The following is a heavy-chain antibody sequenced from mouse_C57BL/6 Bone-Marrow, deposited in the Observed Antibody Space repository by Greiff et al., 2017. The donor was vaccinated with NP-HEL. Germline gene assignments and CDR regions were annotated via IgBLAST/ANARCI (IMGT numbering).Heavy chain of an antibody. D-gene: IGHD1-1*01. V-gene: IGHV1-55*01. Sequence: QVQLQQPGAELVKPGASVKMSCKASGYTFTSYWITWVKQRPGQGLEWIGDIYPGSGSTNYNGKFKGKATLTADKSSSTAYMQLSSLTSEDSAVDFCARKVYGLHCDYWGQGTTLTVSS. CDR3: ARKVYGLHCDY. CDR2: IYPGSGST. CDR1: GYTFTSYW. J-gene: IGHJ2*01.